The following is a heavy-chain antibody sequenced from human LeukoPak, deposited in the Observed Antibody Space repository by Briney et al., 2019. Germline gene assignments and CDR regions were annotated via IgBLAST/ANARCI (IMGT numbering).Heavy chain of an antibody. D-gene: IGHD5-18*01. Sequence: GGSLRLSCAASGFTFSSYAMSWVRQAPGKGLEWVSGISGSGGSTYYADSVKGRFTISRDNSKNTLYLQMNSLRAEDTAVYYCARARSSYGYGDAFDIWGQGTMVTVSS. CDR2: ISGSGGST. J-gene: IGHJ3*02. CDR3: ARARSSYGYGDAFDI. V-gene: IGHV3-23*01. CDR1: GFTFSSYA.